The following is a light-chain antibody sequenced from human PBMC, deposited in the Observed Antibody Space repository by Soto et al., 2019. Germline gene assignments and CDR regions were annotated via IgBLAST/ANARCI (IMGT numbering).Light chain of an antibody. J-gene: IGKJ5*01. CDR2: FAY. CDR3: LQHNTYPRT. Sequence: AIRMTQSPSSFSASTGDRVTITCRASQGISSYLAWYQQKPGKVPQLLIYFAYTLGSGVPSRFSGSGSGTEFTLTISSLQPEDSATYFCLQHNTYPRTFGQGTRLEIK. CDR1: QGISSY. V-gene: IGKV1-8*01.